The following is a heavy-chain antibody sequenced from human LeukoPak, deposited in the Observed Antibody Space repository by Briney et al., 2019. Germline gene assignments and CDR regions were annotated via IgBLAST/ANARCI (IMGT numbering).Heavy chain of an antibody. J-gene: IGHJ4*02. D-gene: IGHD5-18*01. CDR2: ISGSGGST. Sequence: AVSLRFSCAASGFTFSSYAMSWVRQAPGKGLEWVSAISGSGGSTYYADSVKGRFTISRDNSKNTLYLQLNSLRGEDTAVYYCAKGYRYFDYWGQGTLVTVSS. CDR1: GFTFSSYA. V-gene: IGHV3-23*01. CDR3: AKGYRYFDY.